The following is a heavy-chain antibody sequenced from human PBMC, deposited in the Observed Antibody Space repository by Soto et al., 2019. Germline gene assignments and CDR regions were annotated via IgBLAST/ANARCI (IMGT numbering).Heavy chain of an antibody. CDR2: IHYSGST. Sequence: SETLSLTCTVSNDSIINYYWSWIRQSPGKGLEWIGFIHYSGSTSYNPSLRSRVTISVDTSKNQFSLKLTSVTAADTAVYYCARSASGDKYSWFDPWGQGVLVT. J-gene: IGHJ5*02. CDR1: NDSIINYY. D-gene: IGHD4-4*01. CDR3: ARSASGDKYSWFDP. V-gene: IGHV4-59*01.